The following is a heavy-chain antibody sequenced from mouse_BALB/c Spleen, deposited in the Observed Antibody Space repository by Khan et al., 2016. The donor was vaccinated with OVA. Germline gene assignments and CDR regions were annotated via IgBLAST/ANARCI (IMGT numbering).Heavy chain of an antibody. V-gene: IGHV5-6*01. Sequence: EVELVESGGDLVKPGGSLKLSCAASGFTFSSYSMSWVRQTPDKRLEWVASISSGGDYTYYPDSVKGRFTISRDNAKNTLYLQMSDLKSEDTVMYYCADHLTGSFDYWGQGTLVTVSA. J-gene: IGHJ3*01. CDR3: ADHLTGSFDY. D-gene: IGHD4-1*01. CDR1: GFTFSSYS. CDR2: ISSGGDYT.